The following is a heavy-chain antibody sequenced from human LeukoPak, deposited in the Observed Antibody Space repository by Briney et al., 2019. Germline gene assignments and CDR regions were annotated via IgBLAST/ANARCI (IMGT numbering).Heavy chain of an antibody. D-gene: IGHD6-6*01. V-gene: IGHV3-73*01. CDR3: TRLVSSSGRNNWFDP. J-gene: IGHJ5*02. Sequence: GGSLRLSCAASGFTFSGSAMHWVRQPSGKGLEWVGRIRSKANSYATEYAASVKGRFTISRDDSKNTAYLQMNSLKTEDTAVYYCTRLVSSSGRNNWFDPWGQGTLVTVSS. CDR1: GFTFSGSA. CDR2: IRSKANSYAT.